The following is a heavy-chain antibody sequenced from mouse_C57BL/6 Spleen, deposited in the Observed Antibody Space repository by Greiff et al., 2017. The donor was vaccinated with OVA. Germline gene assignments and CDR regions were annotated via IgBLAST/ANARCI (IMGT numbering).Heavy chain of an antibody. CDR3: TRGILRLSAMDY. CDR2: IYPGNSDT. D-gene: IGHD1-2*01. V-gene: IGHV1-5*01. CDR1: GYTFTSYW. Sequence: EVQLQQSGTVPARPGASVKMSCKTSGYTFTSYWMHWVKQRPGQGLEWIGAIYPGNSDTSYNQKFKGKAKLTAVTSASTAYMELSSLTNEDSAVYYCTRGILRLSAMDYWGQGTSVTVSS. J-gene: IGHJ4*01.